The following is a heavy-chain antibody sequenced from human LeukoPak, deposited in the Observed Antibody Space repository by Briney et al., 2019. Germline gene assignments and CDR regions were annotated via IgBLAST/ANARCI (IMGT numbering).Heavy chain of an antibody. CDR3: ARDRSSSSPFDY. J-gene: IGHJ4*02. CDR1: GFSFYDYA. V-gene: IGHV3-23*01. D-gene: IGHD6-6*01. CDR2: ISYTGGST. Sequence: GGSLRLSCEASGFSFYDYAMSWVRQAPGKGLEWVSTISYTGGSTYFADSVKGRFTISRDNSKNTLYLQMNSLRAEDTAVYYCARDRSSSSPFDYWGQGTLVTVSS.